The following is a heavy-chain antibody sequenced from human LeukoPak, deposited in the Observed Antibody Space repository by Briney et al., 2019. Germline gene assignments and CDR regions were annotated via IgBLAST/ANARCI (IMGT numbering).Heavy chain of an antibody. CDR1: GFTFSSYS. D-gene: IGHD4-17*01. Sequence: GGSLRLSCAASGFTFSSYSMNWIRQAPGKGLKWVSSISSSTSYIYYADSVKGRFTISKDNAKNSLYLQMNSLRAEDTAVYYCARAGGSTVSHSDYWGQGTLVTVSS. J-gene: IGHJ4*02. CDR3: ARAGGSTVSHSDY. CDR2: ISSSTSYI. V-gene: IGHV3-21*01.